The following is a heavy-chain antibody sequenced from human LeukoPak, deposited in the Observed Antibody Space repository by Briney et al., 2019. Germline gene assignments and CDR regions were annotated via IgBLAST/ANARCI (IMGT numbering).Heavy chain of an antibody. Sequence: SETLSLTCAVYGGSFSGYYWSWIRQPPRKGLEWIGEINHSGSTNYTPSLKSRVTIPVDTSKNQFSLKLSSVTAADTAVYYCARDVVAARGSFDYWGQGTLVTVSS. J-gene: IGHJ4*02. CDR3: ARDVVAARGSFDY. CDR1: GGSFSGYY. D-gene: IGHD2-2*01. V-gene: IGHV4-34*01. CDR2: INHSGST.